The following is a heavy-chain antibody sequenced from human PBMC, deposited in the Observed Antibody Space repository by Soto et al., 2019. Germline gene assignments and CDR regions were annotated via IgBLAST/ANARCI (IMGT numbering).Heavy chain of an antibody. D-gene: IGHD1-26*01. V-gene: IGHV4-59*08. Sequence: QVQLQASGRGLVKPSDTLSLTCTVSGDSIGTYNWGWIRQPPGKRLEWIGDIYSNGGTSYNPALKSRVTISADTSTKQFSLRLSSVTAADTAVYYCVRQGIGALQVLVDVWGHGTTVTVSS. CDR1: GDSIGTYN. J-gene: IGHJ6*02. CDR2: IYSNGGT. CDR3: VRQGIGALQVLVDV.